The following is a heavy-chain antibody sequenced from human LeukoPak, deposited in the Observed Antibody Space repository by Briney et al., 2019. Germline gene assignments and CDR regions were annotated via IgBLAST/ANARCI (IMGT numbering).Heavy chain of an antibody. CDR3: ASGENLFDY. CDR2: IYYSGST. D-gene: IGHD4-17*01. Sequence: SETLSLTCTVSGGSISSYYWSWIRQPPGKGLEWIGYIYYSGSTNYNPSLKSRVTISVDTSKNQFSLKLSSVTAADTAVYYCASGENLFDYWGQGTLVTVSS. V-gene: IGHV4-59*01. J-gene: IGHJ4*02. CDR1: GGSISSYY.